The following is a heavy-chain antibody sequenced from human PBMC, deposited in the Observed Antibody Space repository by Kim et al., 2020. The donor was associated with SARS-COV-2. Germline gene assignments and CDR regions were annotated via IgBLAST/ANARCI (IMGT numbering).Heavy chain of an antibody. CDR3: AKDQYGSGSYWISYYYYGMDV. V-gene: IGHV3-30*18. CDR1: GFTFSSYG. CDR2: ISYDGSNK. Sequence: GGSLRLSCAASGFTFSSYGMHWVRQAPGKGLEWVAVISYDGSNKHYADSVKGRFTISRDNSKNTLYLQMNSLRAEDTAVYYCAKDQYGSGSYWISYYYYGMDVWGQGTTVTVSS. J-gene: IGHJ6*02. D-gene: IGHD3-10*01.